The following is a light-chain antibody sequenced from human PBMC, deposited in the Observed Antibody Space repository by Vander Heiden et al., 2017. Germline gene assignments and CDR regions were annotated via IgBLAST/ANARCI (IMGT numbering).Light chain of an antibody. CDR3: CSCALTSWL. Sequence: QSALTQPASVSGSPGQSITISCTGTTSNVGSYNHVSWYQQRPGKLPKLIIYEVTKRPSGISYRYSGSKSGNTASLTIIGLQTEDEADYYCCSCALTSWLFGGGTRLTVL. V-gene: IGLV2-23*02. CDR1: TSNVGSYNH. J-gene: IGLJ3*02. CDR2: EVT.